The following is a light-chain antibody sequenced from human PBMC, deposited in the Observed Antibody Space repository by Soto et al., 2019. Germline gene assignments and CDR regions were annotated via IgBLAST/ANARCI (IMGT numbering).Light chain of an antibody. V-gene: IGLV2-14*03. CDR3: SSYISSNTVM. CDR2: DVS. J-gene: IGLJ3*02. CDR1: SSDIGGYNY. Sequence: QSVLTQPASVSGSPGQSITISCTGTSSDIGGYNYVSWYQHHPGKVPKLMIFDVSYRPSGVSNRFPGSKSGNTASLTISGLQAEDEAEYYCSSYISSNTVMFGGGTK.